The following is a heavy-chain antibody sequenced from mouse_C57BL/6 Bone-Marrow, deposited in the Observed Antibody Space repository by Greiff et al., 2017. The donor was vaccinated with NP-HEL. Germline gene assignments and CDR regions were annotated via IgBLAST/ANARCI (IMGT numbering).Heavy chain of an antibody. D-gene: IGHD2-3*01. CDR3: ARRGWLPLAY. V-gene: IGHV1-47*01. J-gene: IGHJ3*01. CDR2: FHPYNDDT. CDR1: GYTFTTYP. Sequence: QVQLKESGAELVKPGASVKMSCKASGYTFTTYPIEWMKQNPGKSLEWIGNFHPYNDDTKYNEKFKVKATLTVEKSSSPVYLELSRLTSDDSAVYYCARRGWLPLAYWGQGTLVTVSA.